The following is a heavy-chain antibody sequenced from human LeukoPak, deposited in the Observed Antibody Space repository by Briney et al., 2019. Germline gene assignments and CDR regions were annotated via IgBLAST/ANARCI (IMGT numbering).Heavy chain of an antibody. CDR3: ARVMHEWLQTWFDP. CDR2: IYYSGST. V-gene: IGHV4-59*11. CDR1: GGSISSHY. Sequence: SETLSLTCAVAGGSISSHYWSWIRQPPGKGLEWIGYIYYSGSTNYNPSLKSRVTISVDTSKNQFSLKLSSVTAADTAVYYCARVMHEWLQTWFDPWGQGTLVTVSS. D-gene: IGHD5-12*01. J-gene: IGHJ5*02.